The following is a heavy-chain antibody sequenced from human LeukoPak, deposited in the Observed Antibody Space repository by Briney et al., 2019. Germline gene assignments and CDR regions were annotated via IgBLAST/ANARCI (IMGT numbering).Heavy chain of an antibody. CDR2: IYPGDSDT. CDR1: GYSFTSYW. V-gene: IGHV5-51*01. CDR3: ARRGFEQQLARSYGMDV. J-gene: IGHJ6*02. D-gene: IGHD6-13*01. Sequence: GESLKISCNGSGYSFTSYWIGWVRQMPGKGLEWMGIIYPGDSDTRYSPSFQGQVTISADKSISTAYLQWSSLKASDTAMYYCARRGFEQQLARSYGMDVWGQGTTVTVSS.